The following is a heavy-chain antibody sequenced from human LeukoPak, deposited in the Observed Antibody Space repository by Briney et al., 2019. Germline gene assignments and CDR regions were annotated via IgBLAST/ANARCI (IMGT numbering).Heavy chain of an antibody. J-gene: IGHJ6*02. D-gene: IGHD6-6*01. CDR3: ARVRAHGSSSLYYYYYYGMDV. Sequence: SVKVSCKVSGGTFSSYSFSWVRQAPGQGLEWMGRIIPILGIANYAQKFQGRVTITADKSTSTAYMELSSLRSEDTAVYYCARVRAHGSSSLYYYYYYGMDVWGQGTTVTVSS. CDR1: GGTFSSYS. V-gene: IGHV1-69*04. CDR2: IIPILGIA.